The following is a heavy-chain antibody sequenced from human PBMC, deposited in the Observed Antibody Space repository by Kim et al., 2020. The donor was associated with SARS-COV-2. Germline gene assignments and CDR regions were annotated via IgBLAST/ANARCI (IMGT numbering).Heavy chain of an antibody. D-gene: IGHD6-13*01. V-gene: IGHV1-24*01. J-gene: IGHJ3*02. CDR3: ATTSSWAPDAFDI. Sequence: YAQKFQGRVTMTEDTSTDTAYMELSSLRSEDTAVYYCATTSSWAPDAFDIWGQGTMVTVSS.